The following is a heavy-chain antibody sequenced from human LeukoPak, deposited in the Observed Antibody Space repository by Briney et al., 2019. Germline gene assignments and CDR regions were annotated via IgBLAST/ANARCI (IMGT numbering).Heavy chain of an antibody. Sequence: GGSLRLSCAASGFTLSSYWMSWVRQARGKGLEWVANIKQDGSEKYYVDSVKGRFPISRDNAKNSLYLQMNSLRAEDTAVYYCAYGDSFDCWGQGTLVTVSS. CDR3: AYGDSFDC. D-gene: IGHD4-17*01. J-gene: IGHJ4*02. CDR1: GFTLSSYW. CDR2: IKQDGSEK. V-gene: IGHV3-7*03.